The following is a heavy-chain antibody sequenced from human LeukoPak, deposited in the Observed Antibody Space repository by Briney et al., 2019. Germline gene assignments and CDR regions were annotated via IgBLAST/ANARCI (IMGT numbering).Heavy chain of an antibody. D-gene: IGHD6-19*01. V-gene: IGHV3-23*01. Sequence: GGSLRLSCAASGFTFSSYSMNWVRQAPGKGLEWVSAISGSGGSTYYADSVKGRFTISRDNSKNTLYLQMNSLRAEDTAVYYCALGAVAGGDYWGQGTLVTVSS. CDR1: GFTFSSYS. J-gene: IGHJ4*02. CDR3: ALGAVAGGDY. CDR2: ISGSGGST.